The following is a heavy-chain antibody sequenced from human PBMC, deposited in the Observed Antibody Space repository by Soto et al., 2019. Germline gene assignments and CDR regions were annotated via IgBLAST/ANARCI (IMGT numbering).Heavy chain of an antibody. CDR1: GGSVSSGRFY. J-gene: IGHJ4*02. CDR3: ARSGSGSRGL. CDR2: SYYSGST. D-gene: IGHD6-19*01. Sequence: SERLSRTGTVSGGSVSSGRFYWRWIRQPPGKGLEWMGYSYYSGSTKYNPSLRRRVTISVDTSKNQFSLKLTSVTAADTAVYYFARSGSGSRGLGGQGTLVTVSS. V-gene: IGHV4-61*01.